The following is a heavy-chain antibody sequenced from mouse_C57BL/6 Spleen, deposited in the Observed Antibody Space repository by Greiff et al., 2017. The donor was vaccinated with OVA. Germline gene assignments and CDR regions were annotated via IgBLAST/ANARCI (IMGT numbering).Heavy chain of an antibody. Sequence: QVQLQQPGAELVKPGASVKMSCKASGYTFTSYWITWVKQRPGQGLEWIGDIYPGSGSTNYNEKFKSKATLTVDTSSSTAYMQLRSLTSEDCAVFYEARGRYYYDCGGAMDYWGQGTSVTVSS. D-gene: IGHD2-4*01. V-gene: IGHV1-55*01. J-gene: IGHJ4*01. CDR1: GYTFTSYW. CDR2: IYPGSGST. CDR3: ARGRYYYDCGGAMDY.